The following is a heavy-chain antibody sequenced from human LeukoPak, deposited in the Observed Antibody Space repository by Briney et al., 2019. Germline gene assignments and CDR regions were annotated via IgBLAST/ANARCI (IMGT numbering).Heavy chain of an antibody. J-gene: IGHJ4*02. D-gene: IGHD4-4*01. CDR3: ARDLRLATVTSRGVGY. CDR1: GYTFTSYG. V-gene: IGHV1-18*01. CDR2: ISAYNGNT. Sequence: GASVKVSCKASGYTFTSYGISWVRQAPGQGLEWMGWISAYNGNTNYAQKLQGRVTMTTDTSTSTAYMELRSLRSDDTAVYYCARDLRLATVTSRGVGYWGQGTLVTVSS.